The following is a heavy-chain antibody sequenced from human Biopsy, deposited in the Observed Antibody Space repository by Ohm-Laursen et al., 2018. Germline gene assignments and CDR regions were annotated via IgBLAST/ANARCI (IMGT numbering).Heavy chain of an antibody. D-gene: IGHD3-22*01. J-gene: IGHJ2*01. V-gene: IGHV4-59*01. CDR1: GDSISSYY. CDR3: ARDRGYYSDRTVPGYFDL. Sequence: PPGTLSLTCTVSGDSISSYYWSWIRQPPGKGLQWIGYVYYTGSTDYNPSLQSRVTISVDTSKNHFSLRLRSVTPADTVIYYCARDRGYYSDRTVPGYFDLWGRGTLVTVSS. CDR2: VYYTGST.